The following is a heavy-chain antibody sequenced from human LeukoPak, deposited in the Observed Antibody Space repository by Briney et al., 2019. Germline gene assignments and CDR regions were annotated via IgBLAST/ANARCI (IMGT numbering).Heavy chain of an antibody. CDR1: GFTFDDYA. D-gene: IGHD3-10*01. J-gene: IGHJ4*02. CDR3: AKDRSGNSYGHFDY. CDR2: ISWGGGSK. Sequence: GGSLRLSCAASGFTFDDYAMHWVRQAPGKGLEWVSLISWGGGSKYYADSVKGRFTISRDNSKNSLYLHMNSLRAEDTALYYCAKDRSGNSYGHFDYWGQGTLVTVSS. V-gene: IGHV3-43D*04.